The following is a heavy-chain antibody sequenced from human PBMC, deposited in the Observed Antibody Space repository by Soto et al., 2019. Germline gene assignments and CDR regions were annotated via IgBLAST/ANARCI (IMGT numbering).Heavy chain of an antibody. CDR2: IYWDDDK. V-gene: IGHV2-5*02. CDR1: GFSLSTSGVG. D-gene: IGHD2-8*01. CDR3: AHRLTGVWFGP. J-gene: IGHJ5*02. Sequence: QITLKESGPTLVKPTQTLTLTCTFSGFSLSTSGVGVGWIRQPPGKTLEWLALIYWDDDKRYSPSLKSRLTXTXXPTQNQVVLTMTNMDPVDTATYYCAHRLTGVWFGPWGQGILVTVSS.